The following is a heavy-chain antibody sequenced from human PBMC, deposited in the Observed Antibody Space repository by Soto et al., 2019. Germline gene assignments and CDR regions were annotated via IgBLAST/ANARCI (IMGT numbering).Heavy chain of an antibody. CDR3: ARGAYSYGPRPYSMDV. D-gene: IGHD5-18*01. V-gene: IGHV1-69*02. CDR2: IIPILGIA. Sequence: PGKVSSKASGGPFSSYTISWVRQAHGKELEWMGRIIPILGIANYAQKFQGRGTITADKSTSTAYMELSSLRSEDTAVFYCARGAYSYGPRPYSMDVWGKGTTVTVSS. J-gene: IGHJ6*03. CDR1: GGPFSSYT.